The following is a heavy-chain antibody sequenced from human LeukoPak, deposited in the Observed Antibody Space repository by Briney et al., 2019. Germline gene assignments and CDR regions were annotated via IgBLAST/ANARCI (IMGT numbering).Heavy chain of an antibody. D-gene: IGHD6-25*01. J-gene: IGHJ4*02. CDR3: ASAPHGSGPWHY. CDR2: IYLGDSQT. V-gene: IGHV5-51*01. CDR1: GYSFTTYW. Sequence: GESLKISCKGSGYSFTTYWIGWVRQMSGKGLEWMGFIYLGDSQTRYSPSFQGQVTLSADRSTTTAYLQWSSLQASDTAIYFCASAPHGSGPWHYWGQGALVTVSS.